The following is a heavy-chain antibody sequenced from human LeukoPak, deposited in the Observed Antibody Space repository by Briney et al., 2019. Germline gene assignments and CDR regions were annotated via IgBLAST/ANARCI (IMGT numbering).Heavy chain of an antibody. CDR2: INHSGST. Sequence: SETLSLTCAVYGGSFSGYYWSWIRQPPGKGPEWIGEINHSGSTNYNPSLKSRVTISVDTSKNQFSLKLSSVTAADTAVYYCARGVYYDILTGYYSSYFDYWGQGTLVTVSS. D-gene: IGHD3-9*01. CDR3: ARGVYYDILTGYYSSYFDY. J-gene: IGHJ4*02. V-gene: IGHV4-34*01. CDR1: GGSFSGYY.